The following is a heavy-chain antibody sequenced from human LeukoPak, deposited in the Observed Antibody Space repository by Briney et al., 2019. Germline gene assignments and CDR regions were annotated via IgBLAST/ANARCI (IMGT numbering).Heavy chain of an antibody. CDR1: GGSFSGYY. CDR2: IYHSGST. Sequence: SETLSLTCAVYGGSFSGYYWSWIRQPPGKGLEWIGYIYHSGSTYYNPSLKSRVTISVDRSKNQFSLKLSSVTAADTAVYYCARGAYCGGDCYFGAFDIWGQGTMVTVSS. D-gene: IGHD2-21*02. CDR3: ARGAYCGGDCYFGAFDI. V-gene: IGHV4-30-2*01. J-gene: IGHJ3*02.